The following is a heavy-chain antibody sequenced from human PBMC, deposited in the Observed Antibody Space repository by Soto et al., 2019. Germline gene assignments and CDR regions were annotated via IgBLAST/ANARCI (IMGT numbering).Heavy chain of an antibody. D-gene: IGHD1-26*01. Sequence: GGSLRLSCAASGFTFSSYEMNWVRQAPGKGLEWVSYISSSGSTIYYADSVKGRFTISRDNAKNSLYLQMNSLRAEDTAVYYCARPRLYVGAFDIWGQGTMVTVSS. V-gene: IGHV3-48*03. CDR3: ARPRLYVGAFDI. CDR1: GFTFSSYE. CDR2: ISSSGSTI. J-gene: IGHJ3*02.